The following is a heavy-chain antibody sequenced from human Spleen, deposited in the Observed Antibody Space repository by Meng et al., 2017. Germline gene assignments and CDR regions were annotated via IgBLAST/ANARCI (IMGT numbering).Heavy chain of an antibody. CDR3: ARGGSAYGMDV. Sequence: GGSLRLSCAASGFTFRSYWMSWVRQAPGKGLEWVANIHQDGSEKYYVDSVKGRFTISRDNAKNSVYLQMNSLRAEDTAVYYCARGGSAYGMDVWGQGTTVTVSS. CDR2: IHQDGSEK. V-gene: IGHV3-7*01. CDR1: GFTFRSYW. D-gene: IGHD6-25*01. J-gene: IGHJ6*02.